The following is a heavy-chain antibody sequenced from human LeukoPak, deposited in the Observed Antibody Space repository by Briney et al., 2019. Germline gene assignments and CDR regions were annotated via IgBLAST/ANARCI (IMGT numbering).Heavy chain of an antibody. D-gene: IGHD6-13*01. V-gene: IGHV4-59*12. CDR2: IYYSGST. Sequence: SETLSLTCSVSGGSISSYYWSWILQPPGKGLEWIGSIYYSGSTYYNPSLKSRVTISVDTSKNQFSLKLSSVTAADTAVYYCARGYSSSWGGSDYWGQGTLVTVSS. CDR1: GGSISSYY. J-gene: IGHJ4*02. CDR3: ARGYSSSWGGSDY.